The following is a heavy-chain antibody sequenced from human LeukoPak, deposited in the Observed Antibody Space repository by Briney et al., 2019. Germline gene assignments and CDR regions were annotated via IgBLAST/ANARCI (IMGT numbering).Heavy chain of an antibody. V-gene: IGHV4-61*01. J-gene: IGHJ4*02. CDR2: IYYSGST. D-gene: IGHD3-3*01. Sequence: SEPLSLTCTVSGGCVSSGSYYWSWIRQPPGKGLEWIGYIYYSGSTNYNPSLKSRVTISVDTSKNQFSLKLSSVTAADTAVYYCARATYYDFWSGIYYFDYWGQGTLVTVSS. CDR3: ARATYYDFWSGIYYFDY. CDR1: GGCVSSGSYY.